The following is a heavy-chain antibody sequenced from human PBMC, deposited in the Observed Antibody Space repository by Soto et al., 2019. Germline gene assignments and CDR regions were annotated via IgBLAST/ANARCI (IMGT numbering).Heavy chain of an antibody. J-gene: IGHJ6*02. CDR3: ARDGLWFGELRGFDYYYGMDV. CDR2: IYYSGST. V-gene: IGHV4-31*03. Sequence: SETLSLTCTVSGGSISSGGYYWSWIRQHPGKGLEWIGYIYYSGSTYYNPSLKSRVTISVDTSKNQFSLKLSSVTAADTAVYYCARDGLWFGELRGFDYYYGMDVWGQGTTVTVSS. CDR1: GGSISSGGYY. D-gene: IGHD3-10*01.